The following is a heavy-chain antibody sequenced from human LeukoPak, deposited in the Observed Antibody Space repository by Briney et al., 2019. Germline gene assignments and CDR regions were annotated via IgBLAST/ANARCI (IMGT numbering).Heavy chain of an antibody. V-gene: IGHV3-23*01. Sequence: GGSLRLSCAASGFTFNSYAMRWLRQAPAKGLEWVSSISPSGTDTYYADSVKGRFTISRDNSKNTLYLQMSSLRAEDSAVYYCAKRGGYETMAAFDYWGQGTLVTVSS. J-gene: IGHJ4*02. CDR1: GFTFNSYA. CDR3: AKRGGYETMAAFDY. CDR2: ISPSGTDT. D-gene: IGHD3-10*01.